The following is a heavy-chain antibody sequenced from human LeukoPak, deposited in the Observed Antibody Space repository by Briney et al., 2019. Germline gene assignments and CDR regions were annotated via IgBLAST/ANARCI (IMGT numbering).Heavy chain of an antibody. CDR3: EKVNKKMADLDY. D-gene: IGHD5-24*01. CDR2: ISGSGGST. CDR1: GFTFSSYA. V-gene: IGHV3-23*01. J-gene: IGHJ4*02. Sequence: PGASLRLSCAASGFTFSSYAMSWVRQAPGKGLEWVSGISGSGGSTYYADSVKGRFTISRDNSKNTLYLQMNSLAAEDTAIYYCEKVNKKMADLDYWGQGTLVTVSS.